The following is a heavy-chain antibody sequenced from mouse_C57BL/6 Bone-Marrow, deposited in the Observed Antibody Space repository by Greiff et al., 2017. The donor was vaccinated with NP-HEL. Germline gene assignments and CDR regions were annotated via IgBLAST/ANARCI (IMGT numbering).Heavy chain of an antibody. J-gene: IGHJ2*01. Sequence: QVQLQQSGAELARPGASVKLSCKASGYTFTSYGISWVKQRPGQGLEWIGEIYPRSGNTYYNEKFKGKATLTADKSSSTAYMELRILTSADSSFSFCSRLHLLLYLYYFYFWGHGATLSVSS. V-gene: IGHV1-81*01. CDR3: SRLHLLLYLYYFYF. CDR1: GYTFTSYG. D-gene: IGHD1-1*01. CDR2: IYPRSGNT.